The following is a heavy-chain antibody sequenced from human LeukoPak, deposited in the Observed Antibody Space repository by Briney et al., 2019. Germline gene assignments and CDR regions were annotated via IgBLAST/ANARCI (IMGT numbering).Heavy chain of an antibody. CDR2: VSYDGSYK. V-gene: IGHV3-30*04. Sequence: GGSLRLSCAAAGFTFSKFAMHWVRQAPGKELEWVAVVSYDGSYKYYADSVKGRFTISRDNSKNTLYLQMNSLRAEDTAVYYCARAPGYGAAYYFDYWGQGTPVTVSS. CDR3: ARAPGYGAAYYFDY. D-gene: IGHD1-1*01. CDR1: GFTFSKFA. J-gene: IGHJ4*02.